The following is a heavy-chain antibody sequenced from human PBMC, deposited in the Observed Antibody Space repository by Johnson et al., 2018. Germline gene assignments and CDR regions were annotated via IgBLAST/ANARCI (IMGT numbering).Heavy chain of an antibody. J-gene: IGHJ3*02. V-gene: IGHV4-61*01. CDR2: IYYRGNT. D-gene: IGHD6-13*01. CDR3: ARDSWDTSSWYGAFDI. CDR1: GGSLSSGSYY. Sequence: QVQLQESGPGLVKPSEALSLTCTVSGGSLSSGSYYWSWIRQPPGKGLEWIGYIYYRGNTNYNPPLKSRVTISVDTSKNQFSLKLSSVTAADTAVDYCARDSWDTSSWYGAFDIWGLGTMVTVSS.